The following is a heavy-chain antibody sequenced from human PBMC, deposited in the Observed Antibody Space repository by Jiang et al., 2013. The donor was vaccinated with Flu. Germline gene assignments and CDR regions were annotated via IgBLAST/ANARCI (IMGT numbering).Heavy chain of an antibody. CDR2: IYNTGTT. V-gene: IGHV4-31*03. J-gene: IGHJ1*01. CDR1: GASISSGGYN. Sequence: KPLQTLSLTCSVSGASISSGGYNWAWIRQQPGTGLQWIGYIYNTGTTYYNRSLKSRVTISVDTSKNQFSLKMTSMTTADTGIYYCARGVENAEYFKNWGQGTLVTVSS. CDR3: ARGVENAEYFKN. D-gene: IGHD1-1*01.